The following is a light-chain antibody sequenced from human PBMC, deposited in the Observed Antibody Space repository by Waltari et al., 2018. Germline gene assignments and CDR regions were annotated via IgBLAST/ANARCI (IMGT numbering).Light chain of an antibody. CDR1: TSEAVAYTY. CDR3: CSYAGRYTSV. J-gene: IGLJ2*01. CDR2: DVD. V-gene: IGLV2-11*01. Sequence: QSALTQPRPVSGSPGQSVTFSGPGTTSEAVAYTYVSWYQVHPGKVPTLILYDVDKRPSGVPDRFSGSKAGNTASLTISGLQTEDEADYYCCSYAGRYTSVFGGGTKVTVL.